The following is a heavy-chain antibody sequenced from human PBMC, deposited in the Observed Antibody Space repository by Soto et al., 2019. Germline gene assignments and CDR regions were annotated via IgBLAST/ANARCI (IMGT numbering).Heavy chain of an antibody. V-gene: IGHV4-30-2*01. CDR2: TYHSGST. D-gene: IGHD6-19*01. J-gene: IGHJ4*02. CDR1: GGSISSGGDS. CDR3: ARAGGLGAVAADY. Sequence: QLQVQESGSGLVKPSQTLSLTCAVSGGSISSGGDSWSWIRQPPGKGLEWIGYTYHSGSTYYNPSLKSRVTISVDRSKNQFSLKLSSVTAADTAVYYCARAGGLGAVAADYWGQGTLVTVSS.